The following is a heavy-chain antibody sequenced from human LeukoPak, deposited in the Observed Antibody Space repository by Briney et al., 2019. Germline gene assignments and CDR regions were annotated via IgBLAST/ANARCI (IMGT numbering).Heavy chain of an antibody. J-gene: IGHJ4*02. D-gene: IGHD6-25*01. CDR3: AGGSGSFHY. V-gene: IGHV6-1*01. Sequence: SQTVSLTCAISGDSVSSNSAAWSWIRQSPSRGLEWLGRTYYRSKWFNEYAVSVRGRITINPDTPKHQFSLQLNSVTPDDTAVYYCAGGSGSFHYWGQGTLVTVSS. CDR2: TYYRSKWFN. CDR1: GDSVSSNSAA.